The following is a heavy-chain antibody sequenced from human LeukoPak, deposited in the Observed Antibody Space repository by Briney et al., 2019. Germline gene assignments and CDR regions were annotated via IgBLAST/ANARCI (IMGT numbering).Heavy chain of an antibody. CDR2: ISSSSSYI. D-gene: IGHD3-16*01. CDR3: AREVVGAFDI. V-gene: IGHV3-21*01. J-gene: IGHJ3*02. CDR1: GFTFSSYS. Sequence: GGSLRHSCAASGFTFSSYSMNWVRQAPGKGREWVSSISSSSSYIYYADSVKGRFTISRDNAKNSLYLQMNSLRAEDTAVYYCAREVVGAFDIWGQGTMVTVSS.